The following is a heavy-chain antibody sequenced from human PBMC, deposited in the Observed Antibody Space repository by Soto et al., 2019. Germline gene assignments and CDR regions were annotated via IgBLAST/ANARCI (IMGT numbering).Heavy chain of an antibody. CDR2: INPSGGST. D-gene: IGHD2-15*01. CDR1: GYTFTSYY. J-gene: IGHJ5*02. CDR3: ARDSGLGYCSGGSCYNWFDP. V-gene: IGHV1-46*03. Sequence: QVQLVQSGAEVKKPGASVKVSCKASGYTFTSYYMHWVRQAPGQGLEWMGIINPSGGSTSYAQKFQGRVTMTRDTSTRTVYMELSSLRSEDTAVYYCARDSGLGYCSGGSCYNWFDPWGQGTLVTVSS.